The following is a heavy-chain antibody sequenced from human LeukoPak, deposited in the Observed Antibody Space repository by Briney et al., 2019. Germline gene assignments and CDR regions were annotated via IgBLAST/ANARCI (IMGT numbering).Heavy chain of an antibody. V-gene: IGHV3-30-3*01. CDR1: GFTFSSYA. J-gene: IGHJ4*02. D-gene: IGHD3-10*01. CDR3: ARVGELYFDY. Sequence: GGSLRLSCAASGFTFSSYAMHWVRQAPGKGLEWVAVISYDGSNKYYADSVKGRFTISGDNSKNTLYLQMNSLRAEDTAVYYCARVGELYFDYWGQGTLVTVSS. CDR2: ISYDGSNK.